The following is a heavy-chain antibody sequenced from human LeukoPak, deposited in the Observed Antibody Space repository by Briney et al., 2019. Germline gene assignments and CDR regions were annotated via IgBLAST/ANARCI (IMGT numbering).Heavy chain of an antibody. D-gene: IGHD3-22*01. CDR1: GFTFSSYA. CDR3: AKDIDSRGYYGMDV. Sequence: GGSLRLSCAASGFTFSSYAMSWVRQAPGKGLEWVSAMSGSGGSTYYADSVKGRFTISRDNSKNTLYLQMNSLRAEDTAVYYCAKDIDSRGYYGMDVWGQGTTVTVSS. CDR2: MSGSGGST. V-gene: IGHV3-23*01. J-gene: IGHJ6*02.